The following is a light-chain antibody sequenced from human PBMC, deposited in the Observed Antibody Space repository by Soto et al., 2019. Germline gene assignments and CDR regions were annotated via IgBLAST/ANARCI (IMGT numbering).Light chain of an antibody. CDR1: QSISTY. J-gene: IGKJ5*01. CDR3: QQRSQWPPMT. CDR2: DAS. Sequence: EILLTQSPVTLSLSPGQRATLSCRASQSISTYLAWYQVKPAQAPRLLIYDASSRATGVPARFSGSGSGTDFSLTISSLEPEDVAVYYCQQRSQWPPMTFGQGTRLEMK. V-gene: IGKV3-11*01.